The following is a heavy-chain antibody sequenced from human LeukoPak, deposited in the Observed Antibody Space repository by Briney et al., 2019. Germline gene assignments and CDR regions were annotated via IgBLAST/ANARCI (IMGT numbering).Heavy chain of an antibody. D-gene: IGHD6-6*01. CDR2: INPNSGGT. CDR3: ARGPYSTSPRFDY. J-gene: IGHJ4*02. CDR1: GYSLTGYY. V-gene: IGHV1-2*02. Sequence: GASVKVSCKASGYSLTGYYMHWVRQAPGQGREWMGWINPNSGGTHYAQKFQGRDTMTRDTSISTAYMELSSLRSDDTAIYYCARGPYSTSPRFDYWGQGTLVTVSS.